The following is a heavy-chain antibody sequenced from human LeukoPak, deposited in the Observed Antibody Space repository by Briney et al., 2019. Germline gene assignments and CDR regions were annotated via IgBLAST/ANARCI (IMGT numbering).Heavy chain of an antibody. CDR2: INHSGST. CDR3: ASRTYYYDSSGHTGGFDY. CDR1: GGSFSGYY. Sequence: PSETLSLTCAVYGGSFSGYYWSWIRQPPGKGLEWIGEINHSGSTNYNPSLKSRVTISVDTSKNQFSLKLSSVTAAGTAVYYCASRTYYYDSSGHTGGFDYWGQGTLVTVSS. V-gene: IGHV4-34*01. D-gene: IGHD3-22*01. J-gene: IGHJ4*02.